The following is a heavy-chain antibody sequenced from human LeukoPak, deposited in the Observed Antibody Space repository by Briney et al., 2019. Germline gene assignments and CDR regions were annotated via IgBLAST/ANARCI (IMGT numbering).Heavy chain of an antibody. CDR2: ISSSSSYI. D-gene: IGHD6-13*01. J-gene: IGHJ4*02. Sequence: GGSLRLSCAASGFTVSSNYMSWVRQAPGKGLEWVSSISSSSSYIYYADSVKGRFTISRDNAKNSLYLQMNSLRAEDTAVYYCAREHSSRLIDYWGQGTLVTVSS. V-gene: IGHV3-21*01. CDR3: AREHSSRLIDY. CDR1: GFTVSSNY.